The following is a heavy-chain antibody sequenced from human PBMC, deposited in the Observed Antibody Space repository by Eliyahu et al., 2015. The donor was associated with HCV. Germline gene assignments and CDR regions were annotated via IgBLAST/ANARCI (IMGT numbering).Heavy chain of an antibody. CDR1: GGSFXGYY. V-gene: IGHV4-34*01. CDR3: ARDPNDYGDYVSPAFDI. J-gene: IGHJ3*02. Sequence: QVQLQQWGAGLLKPSETLSLTCAVYGGSFXGYYWSWIRQPPGKGLEWIGEINHSGSTNYNPSLKSRVTISVDTSKNQFSLKLSSVTAADTAVYYCARDPNDYGDYVSPAFDIWGQGTMVTVSS. CDR2: INHSGST. D-gene: IGHD4-17*01.